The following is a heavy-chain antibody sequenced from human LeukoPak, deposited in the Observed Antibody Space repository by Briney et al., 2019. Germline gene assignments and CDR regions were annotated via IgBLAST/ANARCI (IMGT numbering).Heavy chain of an antibody. Sequence: GGSLRLSCAASGFTFSSYWMHWVRQAPGKGLEWVSYISSSSSTIYYADSVKGRFTISRDNAKNSLYLQMNSLRAEDTAVYYCARRYGGDFWSGYYDTEDAFDIWGQGTMVTVSS. CDR3: ARRYGGDFWSGYYDTEDAFDI. V-gene: IGHV3-48*01. J-gene: IGHJ3*02. CDR2: ISSSSSTI. CDR1: GFTFSSYW. D-gene: IGHD3-3*01.